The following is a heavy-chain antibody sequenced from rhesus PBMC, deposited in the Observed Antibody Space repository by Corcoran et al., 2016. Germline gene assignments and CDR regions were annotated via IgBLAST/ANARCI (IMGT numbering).Heavy chain of an antibody. V-gene: IGHV4-57*01. Sequence: QLQLQESGPGLVKPSETLSLTCAVSGGSVSSSNWWNWIRQPPGKGLEWFGRISGAGGNPSSNPSLTSRVTISTDTSKNQFSLKVSSVTAADTAVYFCARDSSDFDSWGQGVLVTVSS. J-gene: IGHJ4*01. CDR2: ISGAGGNP. CDR3: ARDSSDFDS. D-gene: IGHD6-31*01. CDR1: GGSVSSSNW.